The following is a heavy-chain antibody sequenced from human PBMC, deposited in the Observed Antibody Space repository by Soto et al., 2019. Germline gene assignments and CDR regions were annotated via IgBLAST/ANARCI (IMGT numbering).Heavy chain of an antibody. CDR1: GYTFTSYA. J-gene: IGHJ5*02. V-gene: IGHV1-3*01. CDR2: INAGNGNT. D-gene: IGHD3-10*01. Sequence: QVQLVQSGAEVKKPGASVKVSCKASGYTFTSYAMHWVRQAPGQRLEWMGWINAGNGNTKYSQKFQGRVTITRDTSAITAYKDLSSLRSEDTAVYYFARDPPGEFGELLGWFDPCGQGTLFTVSS. CDR3: ARDPPGEFGELLGWFDP.